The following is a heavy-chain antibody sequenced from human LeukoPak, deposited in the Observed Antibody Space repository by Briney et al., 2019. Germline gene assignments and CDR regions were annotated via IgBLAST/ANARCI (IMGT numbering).Heavy chain of an antibody. V-gene: IGHV4-39*01. J-gene: IGHJ4*02. CDR2: IYYSGST. D-gene: IGHD1-26*01. Sequence: KTSETLSLTCTVSGGSISSSSYYWGWIRQPPGKGLEWIGSIYYSGSTYYNPSLKSRVTISVDTSKNQFSLKLSSVTAADTAVYYCARREAGRPVDYWGQGTLVTVSS. CDR1: GGSISSSSYY. CDR3: ARREAGRPVDY.